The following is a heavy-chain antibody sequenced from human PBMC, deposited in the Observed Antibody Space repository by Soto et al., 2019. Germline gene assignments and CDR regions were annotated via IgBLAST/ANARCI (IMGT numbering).Heavy chain of an antibody. J-gene: IGHJ2*01. CDR2: INDRGSI. CDR1: GGSFSGYY. D-gene: IGHD3-9*01. Sequence: QVQLQQWGAGPLRPLETLSLTCGVSGGSFSGYYWAWIRQSPGKGLEWIGEINDRGSINYNPCLKSRVSIPVDTSKNHYSLNLRSVAVADTAVYYCARESYDILTGPPWVWYFDLWGRGTLVTVSS. CDR3: ARESYDILTGPPWVWYFDL. V-gene: IGHV4-34*01.